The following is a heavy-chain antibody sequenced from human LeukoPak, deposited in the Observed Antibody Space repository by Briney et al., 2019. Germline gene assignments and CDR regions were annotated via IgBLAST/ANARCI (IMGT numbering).Heavy chain of an antibody. D-gene: IGHD3-22*01. CDR2: ISSSSSTI. Sequence: GGSLRLSCAASGFTFSSYAMSWVRQAPGKGLEWVSYISSSSSTIYYADSVKGRFTISRDNAKNSLYLQMNSLRAEDTAVYYCLSLYYDSSGYHDYWGQGTLVTVSS. V-gene: IGHV3-48*01. CDR3: LSLYYDSSGYHDY. J-gene: IGHJ4*02. CDR1: GFTFSSYA.